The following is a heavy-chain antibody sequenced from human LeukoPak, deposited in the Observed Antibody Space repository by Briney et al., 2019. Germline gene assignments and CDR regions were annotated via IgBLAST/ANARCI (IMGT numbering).Heavy chain of an antibody. D-gene: IGHD2-15*01. V-gene: IGHV4-61*02. CDR3: ARGWWGYYYYMDV. CDR1: GGSLSSGSYY. CDR2: IYTSGST. Sequence: PSETLSLTCTVSGGSLSSGSYYWSWIRQPAGKGLEWIGRIYTSGSTNYNPSLNSRVTISVDTSKNQFSLKLSSATAADTAVYYCARGWWGYYYYMDVWGKGTTVTISS. J-gene: IGHJ6*03.